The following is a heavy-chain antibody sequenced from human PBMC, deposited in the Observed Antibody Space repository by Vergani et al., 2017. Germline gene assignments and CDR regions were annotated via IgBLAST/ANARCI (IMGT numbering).Heavy chain of an antibody. CDR1: GGSVTSGDYF. V-gene: IGHV4-30-4*08. J-gene: IGHJ6*02. D-gene: IGHD3-9*01. CDR2: MYYSGSS. Sequence: QVPLQESGPRLVKPSQTLSLSCVVSGGSVTSGDYFCSWIRQPPGKGLEWIGYMYYSGSSYYNPSLKSRLTISVDTSKNQFSLKLRSVTAADTAVYFCARARGPVLTAYPGSFYYYGMDVWGQGTTVTVSS. CDR3: ARARGPVLTAYPGSFYYYGMDV.